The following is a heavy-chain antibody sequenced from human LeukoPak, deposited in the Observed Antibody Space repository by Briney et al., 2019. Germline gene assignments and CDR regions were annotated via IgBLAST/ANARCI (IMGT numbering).Heavy chain of an antibody. J-gene: IGHJ4*02. CDR1: GGTFSSYA. Sequence: GASVKVSCKASGGTFSSYAISWVRQAPGQGLEWMGRIIPILGIANYAQKFQGRVTITTDKSTSTAYMELSSLRSEDTAVYYCASEDNWNDEGDNYWGQGTLVTVSS. V-gene: IGHV1-69*04. CDR2: IIPILGIA. CDR3: ASEDNWNDEGDNY. D-gene: IGHD1-1*01.